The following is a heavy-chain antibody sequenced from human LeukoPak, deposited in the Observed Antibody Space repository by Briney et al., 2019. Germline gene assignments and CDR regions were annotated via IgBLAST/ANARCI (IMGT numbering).Heavy chain of an antibody. CDR2: ISAYNGNT. CDR3: ARGYCSSTSCSMYDY. Sequence: ASVKVSCKASGYTFTSYGISWVRQAPGQGLEWMGWISAYNGNTSYAQKLQGRVTMTTDTSTSTAYMELRSLRSDDTAVYYCARGYCSSTSCSMYDYWGQGTLVTVSS. J-gene: IGHJ4*02. CDR1: GYTFTSYG. D-gene: IGHD2-2*01. V-gene: IGHV1-18*01.